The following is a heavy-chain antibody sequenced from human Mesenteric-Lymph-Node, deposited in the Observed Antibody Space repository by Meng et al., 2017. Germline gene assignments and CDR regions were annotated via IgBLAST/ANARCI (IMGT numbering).Heavy chain of an antibody. CDR3: ARDYFNHPGILTGYPFYYYYGMDV. CDR1: GFTFSSYA. D-gene: IGHD3-9*01. Sequence: GESLKISCAASGFTFSSYAMSWVRQAPGKGLEWVSAISNGGDNTYYADSVKGRFTISRDNSKNTLYLQMNSLTAEDTAVYYCARDYFNHPGILTGYPFYYYYGMDVWGQGTTVTVSS. V-gene: IGHV3-23*01. CDR2: ISNGGDNT. J-gene: IGHJ6*02.